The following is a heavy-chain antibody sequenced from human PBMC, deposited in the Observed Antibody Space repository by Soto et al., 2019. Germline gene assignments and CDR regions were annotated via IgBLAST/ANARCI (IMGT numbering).Heavy chain of an antibody. CDR3: AREVQVHTPAFVY. Sequence: QVQLVQSGAEMKKPGSSVKVYCQSSGGTFNTYAMNWVRQAPGQGPDWMGDISPMFGAANYAPKFQGRVTITADESTGTSYMQLSSLTSEDTALYFCAREVQVHTPAFVYWGQGTLVTVSS. D-gene: IGHD3-10*01. CDR2: ISPMFGAA. J-gene: IGHJ4*02. V-gene: IGHV1-69*19. CDR1: GGTFNTYA.